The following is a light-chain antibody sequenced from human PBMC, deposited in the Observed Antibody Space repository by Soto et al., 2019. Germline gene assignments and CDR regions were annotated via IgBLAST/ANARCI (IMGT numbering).Light chain of an antibody. CDR2: KVS. J-gene: IGKJ1*01. Sequence: DVGMTHSPVSLPVTLGHPASISCISIQILVATDGITYLNWFHQRPGQSPRRLIYKVSNRESGVPDRFSGSGSGTEFTLRISTVEAEDVGVYYCMQGTHWPTFGQGTKVDIK. V-gene: IGKV2-30*01. CDR1: QILVATDGITY. CDR3: MQGTHWPT.